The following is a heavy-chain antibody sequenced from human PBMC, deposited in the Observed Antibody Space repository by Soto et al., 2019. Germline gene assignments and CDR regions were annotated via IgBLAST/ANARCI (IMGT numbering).Heavy chain of an antibody. CDR3: ATIAVAGSTTGPFDY. D-gene: IGHD6-19*01. V-gene: IGHV3-30*03. J-gene: IGHJ4*02. CDR1: GFTFSSYG. Sequence: GGSLRLSCAASGFTFSSYGMHWVRQAPGKGLEWVAVISYDGSNKYYADSVKGRFTISRDNSKNTLYLQMNSLRAEDTAVYYCATIAVAGSTTGPFDYWGQGTLVTVSS. CDR2: ISYDGSNK.